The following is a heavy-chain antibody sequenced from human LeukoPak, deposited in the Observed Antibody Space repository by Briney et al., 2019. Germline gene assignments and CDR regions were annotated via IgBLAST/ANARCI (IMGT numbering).Heavy chain of an antibody. CDR1: GFTFDDYA. CDR2: ISWNSGSI. Sequence: GGSLRLSCAASGFTFDDYAMHWVPQAPGKGLEWVSGISWNSGSIGYADSVKGRFTISRDNAKNSLYLQMNSLRAEDTALYYCAKDTAGAYDSSGYGFDYWGQGTLVTVSS. CDR3: AKDTAGAYDSSGYGFDY. J-gene: IGHJ4*02. D-gene: IGHD3-22*01. V-gene: IGHV3-9*01.